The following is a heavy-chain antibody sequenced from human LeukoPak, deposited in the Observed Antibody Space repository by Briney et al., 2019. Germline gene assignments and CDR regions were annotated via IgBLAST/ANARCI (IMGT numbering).Heavy chain of an antibody. CDR1: GRTFSSYA. J-gene: IGHJ6*03. CDR3: ARVFYGDYYYYYYMDV. V-gene: IGHV1-69*05. CDR2: IIPIFGTA. D-gene: IGHD4-17*01. Sequence: SVKVSCKPSGRTFSSYAISWVRQAPGQGLEWMGGIIPIFGTANYAQKFQGRVTITTDESTSTAYMELSSLRSEDTAVYYCARVFYGDYYYYYYMDVWGKGTTVTVSS.